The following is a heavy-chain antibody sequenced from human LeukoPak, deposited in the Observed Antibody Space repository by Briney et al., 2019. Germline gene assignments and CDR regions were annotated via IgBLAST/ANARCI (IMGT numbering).Heavy chain of an antibody. CDR1: GGSISSGGYY. D-gene: IGHD6-13*01. V-gene: IGHV4-31*03. J-gene: IGHJ4*02. Sequence: SETLSLTCTVSGGSISSGGYYCSWIRQHPGKGLEWIGYIYYSGSTYYNPSLKSRVTISVDTSKNQFSLKLSSVTAADTAVYYCARGHSSWYAPFDYWGQGTLVTVSS. CDR3: ARGHSSWYAPFDY. CDR2: IYYSGST.